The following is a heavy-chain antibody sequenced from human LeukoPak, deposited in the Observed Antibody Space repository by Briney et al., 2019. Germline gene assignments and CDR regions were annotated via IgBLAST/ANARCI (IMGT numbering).Heavy chain of an antibody. Sequence: GGSLRLSCAASGFIFSNYAIIWVRQAPGKGLEWVSVIYSGGSTYYADSVKGRFTISRDNSKNTLYLQMNSLRAEDTAVYYCARGTGIAARPKYWGQGTLVTVSS. V-gene: IGHV3-53*01. D-gene: IGHD6-6*01. CDR1: GFIFSNYA. J-gene: IGHJ4*02. CDR3: ARGTGIAARPKY. CDR2: IYSGGST.